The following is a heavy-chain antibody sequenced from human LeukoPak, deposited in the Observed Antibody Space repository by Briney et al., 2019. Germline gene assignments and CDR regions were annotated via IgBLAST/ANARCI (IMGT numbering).Heavy chain of an antibody. Sequence: GGSLRLSCAASEFTVSSNYMSWVRQAPGKGLEWVANINQDGHAQYYVQSVRGRFTISRDNAKSSLYLQMNSLSVEDTGVYYCARNSYGSGSHDHWGQGTLVTVSS. CDR1: EFTVSSNY. D-gene: IGHD3-10*01. CDR2: INQDGHAQ. CDR3: ARNSYGSGSHDH. J-gene: IGHJ5*02. V-gene: IGHV3-7*01.